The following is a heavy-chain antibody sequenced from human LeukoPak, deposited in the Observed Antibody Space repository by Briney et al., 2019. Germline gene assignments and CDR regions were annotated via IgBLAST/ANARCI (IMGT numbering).Heavy chain of an antibody. CDR3: ARIAKTYYYDSGYFDY. V-gene: IGHV4-34*01. J-gene: IGHJ4*02. D-gene: IGHD3-22*01. CDR1: GGSFSGYY. CDR2: INHSGST. Sequence: PSETLSLTCAVYGGSFSGYYWSWIRQPPGKGLEWIGEINHSGSTNYNPSLKRRVTISVDTSKNQFSLKLSSVTAAYTAVYYCARIAKTYYYDSGYFDYWGQGTLVTVSS.